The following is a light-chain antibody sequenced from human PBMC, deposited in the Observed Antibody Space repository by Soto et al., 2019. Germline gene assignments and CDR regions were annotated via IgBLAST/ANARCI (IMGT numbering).Light chain of an antibody. CDR2: GAS. CDR1: QSVSTK. J-gene: IGKJ3*01. V-gene: IGKV3D-15*01. CDR3: QQYNNWPYT. Sequence: MVMTQSPATLSVSPGERATLSCRASQSVSTKLAWYQQKPGQAPRLLIYGASTRATGIPARFSGSGSGTDFPLTISSLQSEDVAVYYCQQYNNWPYTFGPGTRVDIK.